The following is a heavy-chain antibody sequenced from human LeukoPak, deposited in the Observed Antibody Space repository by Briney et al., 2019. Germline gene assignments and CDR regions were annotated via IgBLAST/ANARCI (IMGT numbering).Heavy chain of an antibody. CDR3: ARHDYSNYVWFDH. J-gene: IGHJ5*02. D-gene: IGHD4-11*01. CDR2: IYYSGST. V-gene: IGHV4-39*01. Sequence: SETLSLTCTVSGGSISSSSYYWGWIRQPPGKGLERIGSIYYSGSTSYNPSLQSRVTISVDTSKNQFSLKLSSVTAADTAVYYCARHDYSNYVWFDHWGQGTLVTVSS. CDR1: GGSISSSSYY.